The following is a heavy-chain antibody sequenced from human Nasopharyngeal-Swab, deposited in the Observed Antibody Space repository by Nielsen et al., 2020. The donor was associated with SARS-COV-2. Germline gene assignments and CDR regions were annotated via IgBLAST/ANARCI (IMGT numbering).Heavy chain of an antibody. CDR1: GGPISSYY. Sequence: LETLSLTCTVSGGPISSYYWSWIRQPPGKGLEWIGNIYYSGSTNYNPSLKSRVTISADTSKKQFSLNLSSVTAADTAVYYCARDGPYVGYAFDDWGQGTLVTVSS. CDR3: ARDGPYVGYAFDD. CDR2: IYYSGST. V-gene: IGHV4-59*01. J-gene: IGHJ4*02. D-gene: IGHD5-18*01.